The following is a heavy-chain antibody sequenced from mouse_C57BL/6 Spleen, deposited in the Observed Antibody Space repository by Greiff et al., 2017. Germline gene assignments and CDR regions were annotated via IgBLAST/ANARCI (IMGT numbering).Heavy chain of an antibody. CDR2: IYPRDGST. V-gene: IGHV1-85*01. CDR1: GYTFTSYD. J-gene: IGHJ2*01. CDR3: ARSITTVVADYFDY. D-gene: IGHD1-1*01. Sequence: QVHVKQSGPELVKPGASVKLSCKASGYTFTSYDINWVKQRPGQGLEWIGWIYPRDGSTKYNEKFKGKATLTVDTSSSTAYMELHSLTSEDSAVYFCARSITTVVADYFDYWGQGTTLTVSS.